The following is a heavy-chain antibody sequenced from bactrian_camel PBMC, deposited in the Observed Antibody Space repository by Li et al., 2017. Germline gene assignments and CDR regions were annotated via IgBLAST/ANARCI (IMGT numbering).Heavy chain of an antibody. Sequence: HVQLVESGGGSVQAGGSLRLACVSNGYTYRMAWFRQAPGKEREAVAGIYSRNDYTYYADSVKGRFAISRVTANNTMYLQMNSLEPEDTAVYYCAVDGRPRITWKEPDFPVWGQGTQVTVS. J-gene: IGHJ4*01. CDR1: GYTYR. D-gene: IGHD3*01. CDR3: AVDGRPRITWKEPDFPV. V-gene: IGHV3S61*01. CDR2: IYSRNDYT.